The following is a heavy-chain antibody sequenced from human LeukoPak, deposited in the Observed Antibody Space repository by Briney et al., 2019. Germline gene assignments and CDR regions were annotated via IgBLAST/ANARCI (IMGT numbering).Heavy chain of an antibody. Sequence: PGGSLRLSCAASGFTFSSYAMSWIRQPPGKGLEWIGEINHSGSTNYNPSLKSRVTISVDTSKNQFSLKLSSVTAADTAVYYCARLSDGRSSGRRGQGYYYYMDVWGKGTTVTVSS. CDR2: INHSGST. V-gene: IGHV4-34*01. CDR3: ARLSDGRSSGRRGQGYYYYMDV. CDR1: GFTFSSYA. D-gene: IGHD6-19*01. J-gene: IGHJ6*03.